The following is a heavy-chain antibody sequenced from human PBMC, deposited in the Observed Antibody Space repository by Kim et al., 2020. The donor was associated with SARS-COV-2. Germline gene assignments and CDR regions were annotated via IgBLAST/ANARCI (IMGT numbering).Heavy chain of an antibody. CDR1: GFTFSNYA. Sequence: GGSLRLSCGASGFTFSNYAMSWVRQAPGKGLEWVSVISGSGHHTDYADSVKGRFTISRDNSKNTLYVQMNSLRAEDTAVYCCAKDYGGDPFDYWGQGTLVPVSS. CDR2: ISGSGHHT. V-gene: IGHV3-23*01. D-gene: IGHD2-21*02. J-gene: IGHJ4*02. CDR3: AKDYGGDPFDY.